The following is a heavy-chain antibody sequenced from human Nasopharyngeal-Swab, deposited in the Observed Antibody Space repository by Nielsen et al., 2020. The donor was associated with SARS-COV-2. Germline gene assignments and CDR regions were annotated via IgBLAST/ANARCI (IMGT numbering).Heavy chain of an antibody. CDR2: INPNSGGT. J-gene: IGHJ6*02. CDR3: ARDQGSNPDYYGMDV. V-gene: IGHV1-2*04. CDR1: GYTLTGYY. D-gene: IGHD4-11*01. Sequence: ASVKVSCKASGYTLTGYYMHWVRQAPGQGLEWMGWINPNSGGTNYAQKFQGWVTMTRDTSISTAYMELSRLRSDDTAVYYCARDQGSNPDYYGMDVWGQGTTVTVSS.